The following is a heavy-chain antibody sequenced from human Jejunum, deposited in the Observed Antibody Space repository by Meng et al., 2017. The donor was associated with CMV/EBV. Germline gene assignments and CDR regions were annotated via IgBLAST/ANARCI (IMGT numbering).Heavy chain of an antibody. Sequence: SPPLSLTCAVSGGSVSGYDCSWFRQTPGKGLGWLGEVLRGGATNYNPSLNSRLTISIDTSKNQLSLKVTSVTAADTAIYYCARGVGDYWGQRTLVTVSS. D-gene: IGHD1-26*01. CDR3: ARGVGDY. V-gene: IGHV4-34*01. J-gene: IGHJ4*02. CDR1: GGSVSGYD. CDR2: VLRGGAT.